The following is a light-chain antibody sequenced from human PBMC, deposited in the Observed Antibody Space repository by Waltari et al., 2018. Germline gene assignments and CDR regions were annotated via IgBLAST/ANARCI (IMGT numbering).Light chain of an antibody. CDR3: QQRSNLLT. CDR2: EAS. V-gene: IGKV3-11*01. Sequence: EVVLTQTPATLSLSPGERATLSCRASQSVNNFVGWYQQKSGQAPRLRIYEASNRAAGIPARFSGSGSGTEFTLTITSLEPEDFAIYYCQQRSNLLTFGGGTKVEIK. CDR1: QSVNNF. J-gene: IGKJ4*01.